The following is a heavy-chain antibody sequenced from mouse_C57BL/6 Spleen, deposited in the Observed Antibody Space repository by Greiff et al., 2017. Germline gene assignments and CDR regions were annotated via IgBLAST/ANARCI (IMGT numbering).Heavy chain of an antibody. J-gene: IGHJ1*03. CDR1: GYSFTDYN. D-gene: IGHD1-1*01. CDR2: IRPNYGTT. V-gene: IGHV1-39*01. Sequence: VQLQQSGPELVKPGASVKISCKASGYSFTDYNMHWVKQSNGKSLEWIGVIRPNYGTTSYNQKFKGKATLTVDQSSSTAYMQLNSLTSEDSAVYYCARATVVSLYWYFGVWGTGTTVTVSS. CDR3: ARATVVSLYWYFGV.